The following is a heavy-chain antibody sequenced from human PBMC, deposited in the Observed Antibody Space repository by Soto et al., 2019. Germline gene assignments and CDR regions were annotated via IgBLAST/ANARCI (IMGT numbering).Heavy chain of an antibody. Sequence: ASVKVSCKASGYTFTGYYMHWVRQAPGQGLEWMGWINPNSGGTNYAQKFQGWVTMTRDTSISTAYMELSRLRSDDTAVYYCARDSYGYTEYYYGMDVWGQGTTVTVSS. CDR2: INPNSGGT. V-gene: IGHV1-2*04. CDR1: GYTFTGYY. J-gene: IGHJ6*02. CDR3: ARDSYGYTEYYYGMDV. D-gene: IGHD5-18*01.